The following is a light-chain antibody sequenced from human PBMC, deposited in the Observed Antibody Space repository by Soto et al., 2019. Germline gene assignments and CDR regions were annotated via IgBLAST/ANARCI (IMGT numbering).Light chain of an antibody. J-gene: IGKJ1*01. V-gene: IGKV3-15*01. CDR3: QQYNNWPPWT. CDR2: DAS. CDR1: QSVSNN. Sequence: ILMTQSPATLSVSPGERATLSCRASQSVSNNLAWYQQKPGQAPRLLIYDASTRATCIPARFSGSGSGTEFTLTISGLQSEDVAVYYCQQYNNWPPWTFGQGTKVEIK.